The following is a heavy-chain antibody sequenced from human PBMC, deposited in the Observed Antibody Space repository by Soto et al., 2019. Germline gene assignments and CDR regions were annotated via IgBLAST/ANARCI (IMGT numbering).Heavy chain of an antibody. V-gene: IGHV3-7*03. Sequence: WGSRRRYCAASGFAFSSYLMSWVRQAPWKWLEWVANIKQDGSEKYYVDSVKGRFTISRDNAKNSLYLQMNSLRAEDTAVYYCARDGVPAAIFYYHGMDVWAQRTTHT. CDR2: IKQDGSEK. D-gene: IGHD2-2*01. J-gene: IGHJ6*02. CDR3: ARDGVPAAIFYYHGMDV. CDR1: GFAFSSYL.